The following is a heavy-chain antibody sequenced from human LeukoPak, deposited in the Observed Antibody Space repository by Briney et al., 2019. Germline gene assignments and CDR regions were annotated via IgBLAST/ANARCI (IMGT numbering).Heavy chain of an antibody. CDR3: ARVLKGDGYNPGFDY. J-gene: IGHJ4*02. CDR1: GGSISSYY. D-gene: IGHD5-24*01. CDR2: IYYSGST. V-gene: IGHV4-59*01. Sequence: SETLSLTCTVSGGSISSYYWSWIRQPPGKGLEWIGYIYYSGSTNYNPSLKSRVTISVDTSKNQFSLKLSSVTAADTAVYYCARVLKGDGYNPGFDYWGQGTLVTVSS.